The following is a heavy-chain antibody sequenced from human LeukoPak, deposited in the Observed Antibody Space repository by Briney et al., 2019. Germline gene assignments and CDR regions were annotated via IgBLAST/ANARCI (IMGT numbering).Heavy chain of an antibody. V-gene: IGHV4-61*02. CDR1: GVSISSGSYY. CDR3: ARGAARYDYVWGSYRYGHGAFDI. Sequence: SETLSLTCTVSGVSISSGSYYWSWIRQPAGKGLEWIGRIYTSGGTNYNPSLKSLVTISVDTSKNKFSLKLSSVTAADTAVYYCARGAARYDYVWGSYRYGHGAFDIWGQGTMVTVSS. D-gene: IGHD3-16*02. CDR2: IYTSGGT. J-gene: IGHJ3*02.